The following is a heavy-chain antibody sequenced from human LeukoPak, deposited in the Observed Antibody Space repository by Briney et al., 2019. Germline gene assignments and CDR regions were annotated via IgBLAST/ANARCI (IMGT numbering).Heavy chain of an antibody. CDR2: IYYSGST. J-gene: IGHJ5*02. D-gene: IGHD3-10*01. V-gene: IGHV4-61*01. CDR1: GGSVSSGSYY. Sequence: SETLSLTCTVSGGSVSSGSYYWSWIRQPPGKGLEWIGYIYYSGSTNYNPSLKSRVTISVDTSKNQFSLKLSSVTAADTVVYYCARDGDLNWFDPWGQGTLVTVSS. CDR3: ARDGDLNWFDP.